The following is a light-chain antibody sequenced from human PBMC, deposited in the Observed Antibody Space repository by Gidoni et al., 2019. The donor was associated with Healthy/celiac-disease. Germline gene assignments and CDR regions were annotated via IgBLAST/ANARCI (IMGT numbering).Light chain of an antibody. J-gene: IGKJ5*01. CDR1: QSLQHSNGYNY. CDR3: MQALQTPLIT. Sequence: DIVMTQSPLSLPVTPGEPASISCRSSQSLQHSNGYNYLDWYLQKPGQSPQLLIYLGSNRASGVPDRFSGSGSGTDFTLKISRVEAEDVGVYYCMQALQTPLITFGQGTRLEIK. CDR2: LGS. V-gene: IGKV2-28*01.